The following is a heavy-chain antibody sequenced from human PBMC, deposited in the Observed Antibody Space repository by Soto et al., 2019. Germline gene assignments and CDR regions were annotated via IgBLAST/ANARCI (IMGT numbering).Heavy chain of an antibody. CDR2: ISAYNGNT. Sequence: QVQLVQSGAEVKKPGASVKVSCKASGYTFTSYGISWVRQAPGQGLEWMGWISAYNGNTNYAQKLQGRVTMTTDTSTSTANMELRSLRSDATAVYYCARDRVVVVVAASTNWFDTWGQGTLVTVSS. CDR3: ARDRVVVVVAASTNWFDT. CDR1: GYTFTSYG. V-gene: IGHV1-18*01. J-gene: IGHJ5*02. D-gene: IGHD2-15*01.